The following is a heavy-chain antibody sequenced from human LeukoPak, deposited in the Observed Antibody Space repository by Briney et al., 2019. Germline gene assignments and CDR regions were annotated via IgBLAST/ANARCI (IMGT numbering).Heavy chain of an antibody. CDR3: ARGVPYYDRKDAFDI. J-gene: IGHJ3*02. CDR2: IYYSGST. V-gene: IGHV4-39*07. D-gene: IGHD3-9*01. CDR1: GGSISSSSYY. Sequence: PSETLSLTCTVSGGSISSSSYYWGWIRQPPGKGLEWIGSIYYSGSTYYNPSLKSRVTISVDTSKNQFSLKLSSVTAADTAVYYCARGVPYYDRKDAFDIWGQGTMVTVSS.